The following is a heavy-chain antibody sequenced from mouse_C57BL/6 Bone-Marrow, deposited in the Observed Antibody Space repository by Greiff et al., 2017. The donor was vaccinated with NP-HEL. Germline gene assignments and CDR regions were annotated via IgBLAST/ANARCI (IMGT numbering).Heavy chain of an antibody. CDR3: TTEVAKDY. J-gene: IGHJ2*01. Sequence: VQLQQSGAELVRPGASVKLSCTASGFTFTDDYMHWVKQRPEQGLEWIGWIDPENGGTEYAAKFQGKATITADTSSNTAYLQLSSLTSEDTAVYYCTTEVAKDYWGQGTTLTVSS. CDR2: IDPENGGT. D-gene: IGHD1-1*01. V-gene: IGHV14-4*01. CDR1: GFTFTDDY.